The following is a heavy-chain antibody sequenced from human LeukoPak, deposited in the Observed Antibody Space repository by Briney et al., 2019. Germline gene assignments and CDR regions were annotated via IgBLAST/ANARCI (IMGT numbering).Heavy chain of an antibody. CDR2: INRDGSAK. J-gene: IGHJ4*02. CDR1: GFTFSSCW. V-gene: IGHV3-7*01. D-gene: IGHD1-1*01. CDR3: ASFPGDTTNWLY. Sequence: GGSLRLSCAASGFTFSSCWMSWVRQAPGKGLEWVASINRDGSAKLYVDSVKGRFTISRENAENSLHLQMNSLRVEDTAVYCCASFPGDTTNWLYWGQGALVTVSS.